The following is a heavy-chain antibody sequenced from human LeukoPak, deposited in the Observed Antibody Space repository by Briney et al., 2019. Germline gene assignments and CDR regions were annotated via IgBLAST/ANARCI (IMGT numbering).Heavy chain of an antibody. CDR3: ARSWSGYFDY. V-gene: IGHV3-7*01. CDR2: IKQDGGEK. J-gene: IGHJ4*02. D-gene: IGHD2-8*02. CDR1: GITLSVYW. Sequence: GGSLRLSCAASGITLSVYWMSWVRQAPGKGLEWVANIKQDGGEKYYRDSVQGRFTISRDNAKNSLYLQMNSLRAEDTAVYYCARSWSGYFDYWGQGSLVTVSS.